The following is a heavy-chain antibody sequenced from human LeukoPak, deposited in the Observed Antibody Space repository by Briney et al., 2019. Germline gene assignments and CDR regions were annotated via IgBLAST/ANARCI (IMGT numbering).Heavy chain of an antibody. CDR2: ISYDGSNK. J-gene: IGHJ4*02. CDR3: AREAYYYDSSGYTY. Sequence: GRSLRLSCAASGFTFSSYAMHWVRQAPGKGLEWVAVISYDGSNKYYADSVKGRFTISRDNSTNTLYLQMNSLRAEDTAVYYCAREAYYYDSSGYTYWGQETLVTVSS. D-gene: IGHD3-22*01. CDR1: GFTFSSYA. V-gene: IGHV3-30*04.